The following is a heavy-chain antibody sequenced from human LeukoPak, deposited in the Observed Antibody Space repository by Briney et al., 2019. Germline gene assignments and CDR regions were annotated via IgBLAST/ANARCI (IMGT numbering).Heavy chain of an antibody. V-gene: IGHV3-30*18. D-gene: IGHD4-23*01. Sequence: GGSLRLSCAASGFTFGSYGMHWVRQAPGKGLEWLAVISFDGTNKYYADSVKGRFTISRFNSNNTLYLQMNSLRAEDTAVYYCAKDTGGNGAYFYAMDVWGQGTSVTVSS. CDR3: AKDTGGNGAYFYAMDV. CDR2: ISFDGTNK. J-gene: IGHJ6*02. CDR1: GFTFGSYG.